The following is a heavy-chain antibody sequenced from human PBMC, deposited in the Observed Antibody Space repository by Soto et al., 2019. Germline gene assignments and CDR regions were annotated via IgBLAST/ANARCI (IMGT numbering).Heavy chain of an antibody. J-gene: IGHJ4*02. CDR2: IIPIFGTA. V-gene: IGHV1-69*12. D-gene: IGHD3-22*01. Sequence: QVQLVQSGAEVKKPGSSVKVSCKASGGTFSSYAISWVRQAPGQGLEWMGGIIPIFGTADYAQKFQGRVTITADESKRSGNMERRRLRSDDPAVYYCASNYDSSGYYYRGLDYWGQGTLVTVSS. CDR1: GGTFSSYA. CDR3: ASNYDSSGYYYRGLDY.